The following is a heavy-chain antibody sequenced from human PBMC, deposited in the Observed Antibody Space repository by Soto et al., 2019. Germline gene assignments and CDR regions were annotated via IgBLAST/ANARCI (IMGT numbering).Heavy chain of an antibody. Sequence: SETLCLTCNLLDISINSYYWSWIRQSPGTGLEWIGYIDYTEATNYNPSLRSRVTISIDRSKTQFSLRLRSVTAADTAVYFCARHVGYSAFDYFDYWGQGRMVTVSS. J-gene: IGHJ4*02. CDR3: ARHVGYSAFDYFDY. CDR1: DISINSYY. CDR2: IDYTEAT. D-gene: IGHD5-12*01. V-gene: IGHV4-59*08.